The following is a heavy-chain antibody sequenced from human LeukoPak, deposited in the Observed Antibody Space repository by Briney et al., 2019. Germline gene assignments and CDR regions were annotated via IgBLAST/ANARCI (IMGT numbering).Heavy chain of an antibody. Sequence: PGGSLRLSCAASGFTFSSYWMHWVRQAPGKGLVWVSRINSDGSSTLYADSVKGRLTISRDNAKNTLHLEMSSLRVEDTAVYYCARDGSGTTPFDYWGREPWSPSPQ. V-gene: IGHV3-74*01. CDR3: ARDGSGTTPFDY. J-gene: IGHJ4*02. D-gene: IGHD1-1*01. CDR1: GFTFSSYW. CDR2: INSDGSST.